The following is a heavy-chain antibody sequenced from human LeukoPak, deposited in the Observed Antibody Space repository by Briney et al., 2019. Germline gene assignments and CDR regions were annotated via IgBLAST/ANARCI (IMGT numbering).Heavy chain of an antibody. J-gene: IGHJ6*02. V-gene: IGHV1-2*02. Sequence: ASVKVSCKASGYTFTDYCLYWVRQAPGHGLEWMGWINPNSGATTYSQKFQGRVTMTRDTSISTAYMELSRLRSDDTAVYYCARAHVYYYYGMDVWGQGTTVAVSS. CDR2: INPNSGAT. CDR1: GYTFTDYC. CDR3: ARAHVYYYYGMDV.